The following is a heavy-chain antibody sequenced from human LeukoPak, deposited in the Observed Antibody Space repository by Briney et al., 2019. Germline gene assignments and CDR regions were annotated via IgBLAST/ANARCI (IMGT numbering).Heavy chain of an antibody. CDR3: ARGACGGDCYLV. V-gene: IGHV4-59*01. D-gene: IGHD2-21*02. J-gene: IGHJ4*02. Sequence: SETLSLTCTVSGGSISSYYWSWIRQPPGKGLEWIGYIYYSGSTKYNSSPKSRVTISVDTSKNQFSLKLGSVTAADTAVYYCARGACGGDCYLVWGQGALVTVSS. CDR2: IYYSGST. CDR1: GGSISSYY.